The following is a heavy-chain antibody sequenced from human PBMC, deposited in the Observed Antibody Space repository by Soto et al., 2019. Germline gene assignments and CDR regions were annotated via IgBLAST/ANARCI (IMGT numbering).Heavy chain of an antibody. CDR3: ATGQLGVYYYGMDV. CDR1: GYTLTELS. J-gene: IGHJ6*02. CDR2: FDPEDGET. Sequence: ASVKVSCKVSGYTLTELSMHWVRQAPGKGLEWMGGFDPEDGETIYAQKFQGRVTMTEDTSTDTAYMELSSLRSEDTAVYYCATGQLGVYYYGMDVWGQGTTVTVSS. V-gene: IGHV1-24*01. D-gene: IGHD3-16*01.